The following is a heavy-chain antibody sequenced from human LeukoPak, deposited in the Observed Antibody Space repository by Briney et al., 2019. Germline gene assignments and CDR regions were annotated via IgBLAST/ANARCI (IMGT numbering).Heavy chain of an antibody. V-gene: IGHV1-18*01. CDR1: GYTFTSYS. Sequence: ASVKVSCKASGYTFTSYSINWVRHAPRQGLEWMGCISAYNGNTKYAQKLQGRVTMTTDTSTSTAYMELRSLRSDDTAVYYCAIGLGGSGSYFLTFDYWGQGTLVTVPS. CDR3: AIGLGGSGSYFLTFDY. J-gene: IGHJ4*02. CDR2: ISAYNGNT. D-gene: IGHD1-26*01.